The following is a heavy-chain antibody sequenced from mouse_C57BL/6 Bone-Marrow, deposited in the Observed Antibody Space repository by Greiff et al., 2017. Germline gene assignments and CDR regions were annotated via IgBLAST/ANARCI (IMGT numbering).Heavy chain of an antibody. D-gene: IGHD2-4*01. CDR2: ISNLAYSI. Sequence: DVKLVESGGGLVQPGGSLKLSCAASGFTFSDYGMAWVRQAPRKGPKWVAFISNLAYSIYYADTVTGRFTISRENAKNTLYLEMSSLRSEDTAMYYCARHGDYPYAMDYWGQGTSVTVSS. CDR1: GFTFSDYG. CDR3: ARHGDYPYAMDY. V-gene: IGHV5-15*01. J-gene: IGHJ4*01.